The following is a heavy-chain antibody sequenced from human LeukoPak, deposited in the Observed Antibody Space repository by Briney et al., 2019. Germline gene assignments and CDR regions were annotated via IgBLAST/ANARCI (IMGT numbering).Heavy chain of an antibody. CDR1: EFTFSNHW. CDR3: AGDGHYGMHV. J-gene: IGHJ6*02. V-gene: IGHV3-74*01. CDR2: INGDGRTT. Sequence: GGSLRLSCAASEFTFSNHWMRWVRQAPGKGLVWVSHINGDGRTTTYADSVKGRFTISRDNAKNTLYLQVNGLRVDDTAVYYCAGDGHYGMHVWGQGTTVTVSS.